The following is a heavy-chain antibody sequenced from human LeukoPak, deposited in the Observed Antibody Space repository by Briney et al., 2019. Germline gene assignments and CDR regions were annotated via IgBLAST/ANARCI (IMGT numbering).Heavy chain of an antibody. D-gene: IGHD4-17*01. CDR2: IYSSGRT. V-gene: IGHV4-59*12. CDR1: GDSISSYY. Sequence: SETLPLTCTVSGDSISSYYWGWIRQPPGKGLEWIGYIYSSGRTSYNPSLRGRVTMSVDTSKNQFSLKLSSVTAADTAVYYCARGFYGDLNWFDPWGQGTLVTVSS. CDR3: ARGFYGDLNWFDP. J-gene: IGHJ5*02.